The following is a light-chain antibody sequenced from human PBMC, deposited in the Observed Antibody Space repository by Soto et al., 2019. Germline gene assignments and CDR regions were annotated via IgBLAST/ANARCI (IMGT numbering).Light chain of an antibody. CDR2: AAS. V-gene: IGKV1-9*01. Sequence: DIHLTQSPSFLSASVGDRVTITCRASQGIASSLAWYQQKAGKAPKLLIYAASTLESGVPSRFSGSGPGTGFTLTISSLQPEDFGIYYCQQFNSYPLTFGGGTKVEIK. CDR1: QGIASS. CDR3: QQFNSYPLT. J-gene: IGKJ4*01.